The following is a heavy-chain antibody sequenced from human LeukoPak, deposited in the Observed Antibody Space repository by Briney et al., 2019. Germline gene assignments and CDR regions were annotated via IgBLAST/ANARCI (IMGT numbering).Heavy chain of an antibody. D-gene: IGHD5-12*01. Sequence: ASVKVSCKASGYTFTSYGISWVRQAPGQGLEWMGWISAYNGNTHYAQKLQGRVTMTTDTSTSTAYMELRSLRSDDTAVYYCAREPIVATPNEMDYWGQGTLVTVSS. CDR1: GYTFTSYG. CDR3: AREPIVATPNEMDY. V-gene: IGHV1-18*01. CDR2: ISAYNGNT. J-gene: IGHJ4*02.